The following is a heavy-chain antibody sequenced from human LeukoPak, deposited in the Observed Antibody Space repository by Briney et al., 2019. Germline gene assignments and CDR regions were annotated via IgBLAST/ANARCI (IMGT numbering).Heavy chain of an antibody. Sequence: PGGSLRLSCAASGFTFTTYWMSWVRQAPGKGLEWVANIKEDGSVRYYVDSVKGRFTISRDNAKNSLYLRMNSLRAEDTAVYYCARDQDYFDYWGQGTLVTVSS. V-gene: IGHV3-7*01. CDR1: GFTFTTYW. CDR2: IKEDGSVR. J-gene: IGHJ4*02. CDR3: ARDQDYFDY.